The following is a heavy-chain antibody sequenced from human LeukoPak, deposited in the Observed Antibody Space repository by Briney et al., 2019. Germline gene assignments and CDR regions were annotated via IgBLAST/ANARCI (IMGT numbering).Heavy chain of an antibody. Sequence: GGSLRLSCAASGFTFSSYAMSWVRQAPGKGLEWVSAISGSSGSTYYADSVKGRFTISRDNSKNTLYLQMNSLRAEDTAVYYCAKGDHIVVVIAIPDYWGQGTLVTVSS. CDR2: ISGSSGST. J-gene: IGHJ4*02. D-gene: IGHD2-21*01. V-gene: IGHV3-23*01. CDR1: GFTFSSYA. CDR3: AKGDHIVVVIAIPDY.